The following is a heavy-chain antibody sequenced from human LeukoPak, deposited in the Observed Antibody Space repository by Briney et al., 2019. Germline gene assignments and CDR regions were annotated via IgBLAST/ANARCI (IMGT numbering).Heavy chain of an antibody. CDR3: AKGRIQLWAEYYYYMDV. CDR2: ISGSGGST. D-gene: IGHD5-18*01. Sequence: GGTLRLSCAASGFTFNSYGMSWVRQAPGKGLEWVSAISGSGGSTYYADSVKGRFTISRDNSKNTLYLQMNSLRAEDTAVYYCAKGRIQLWAEYYYYMDVWGKGTTVTVSS. J-gene: IGHJ6*03. CDR1: GFTFNSYG. V-gene: IGHV3-23*01.